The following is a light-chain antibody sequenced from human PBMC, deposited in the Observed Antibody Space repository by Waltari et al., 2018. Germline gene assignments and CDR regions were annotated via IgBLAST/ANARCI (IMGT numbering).Light chain of an antibody. V-gene: IGLV2-14*01. CDR2: EVS. CDR3: SSYTTSSAPGV. CDR1: HSALCAYNF. Sequence: QSALTQPASVSGSPGQSITLPCSGTHSALCAYNFVPCYQKHPGKAPHLIIYEVSNRPSGVSNRFSASKSGNTASLTISGLQAEDEADYYCSSYTTSSAPGVFGTGTRVTVL. J-gene: IGLJ1*01.